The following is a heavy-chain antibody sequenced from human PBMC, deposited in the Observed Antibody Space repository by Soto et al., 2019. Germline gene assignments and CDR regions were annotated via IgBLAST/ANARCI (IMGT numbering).Heavy chain of an antibody. CDR1: GFTFSSYG. J-gene: IGHJ6*02. D-gene: IGHD2-2*01. Sequence: QVQLVESGGGVVQPGRSLRLSCAASGFTFSSYGMHWVRQAPGKGLEWVAVIWYDGSNKYYADSVKGRFTISRDNSKNTLYLQINSLRAEDTAVYYCAFSPRRDIVVVPAARPYYYYGMDVWGQGTTVTVSS. V-gene: IGHV3-33*01. CDR3: AFSPRRDIVVVPAARPYYYYGMDV. CDR2: IWYDGSNK.